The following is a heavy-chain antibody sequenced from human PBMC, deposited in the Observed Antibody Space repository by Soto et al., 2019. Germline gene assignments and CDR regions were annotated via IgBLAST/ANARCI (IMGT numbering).Heavy chain of an antibody. CDR2: IYWVVDK. V-gene: IGHV2-5*02. D-gene: IGHD1-20*01. CDR3: ACRLVYALLGNHFDP. Sequence: QITLKEAGPPLVKPTQTLTLTCSFSGFSLSTNGVAVGWIRQPPGKALEWLALIYWVVDKLDNLSLKSRLAITNDTSKNQLFLTMTNRDPVYTGSYYCACRLVYALLGNHFDPWGHGILVTVFS. CDR1: GFSLSTNGVA. J-gene: IGHJ5*02.